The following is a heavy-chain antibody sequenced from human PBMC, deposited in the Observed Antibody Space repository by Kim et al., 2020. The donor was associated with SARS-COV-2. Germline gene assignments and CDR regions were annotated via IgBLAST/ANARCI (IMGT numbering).Heavy chain of an antibody. Sequence: GGSLRLSCAASGFTFNNYAMTWVRQAPGKGLEWVSSTSGSGTKTYYTDSVRGRFTISRDNSEGMLYLQMNSLRAEDTAIYYCAKDGGGWLTTGWYYFDNCGQGTLGTVSP. CDR1: GFTFNNYA. D-gene: IGHD6-19*01. CDR2: TSGSGTKT. J-gene: IGHJ4*02. V-gene: IGHV3-23*01. CDR3: AKDGGGWLTTGWYYFDN.